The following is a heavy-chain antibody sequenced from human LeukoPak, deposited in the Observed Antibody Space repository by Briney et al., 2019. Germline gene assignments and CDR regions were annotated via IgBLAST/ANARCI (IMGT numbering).Heavy chain of an antibody. V-gene: IGHV4-59*08. Sequence: SETLSLTCTVSGGSLSSYYWSWIRQPPGKGLEWIGYIYYSGSTNYNPSLKSRVTISVAPSNDQFSLKLSYVTAAGTGVYYWARISQLALVYWGQGTLVSVSS. D-gene: IGHD1-1*01. CDR3: ARISQLALVY. CDR2: IYYSGST. J-gene: IGHJ4*02. CDR1: GGSLSSYY.